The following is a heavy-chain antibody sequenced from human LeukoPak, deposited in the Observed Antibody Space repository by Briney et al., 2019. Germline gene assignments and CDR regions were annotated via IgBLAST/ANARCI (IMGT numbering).Heavy chain of an antibody. D-gene: IGHD3-10*01. CDR2: ISSSSSYI. Sequence: GGSLRLSCAASGFTFSSYSMNWDRQAPGKGLEWVSSISSSSSYIYYADSVKGRFTISRDNSKNTLYLQMNSLRAEDTAVYYCAKDYYGSGSFDYWGQGTLVTVSS. CDR1: GFTFSSYS. CDR3: AKDYYGSGSFDY. V-gene: IGHV3-21*01. J-gene: IGHJ4*02.